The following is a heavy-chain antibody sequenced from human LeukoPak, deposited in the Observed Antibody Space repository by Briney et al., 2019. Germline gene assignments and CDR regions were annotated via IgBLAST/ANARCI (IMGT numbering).Heavy chain of an antibody. CDR3: ASSGYSSGWGYAFDI. Sequence: SETLSLTCAVYGGSFSGYYWSWIRQPPGKGLEWIGGINHSGSTNYNPSLKSRVTISVDTSKNQFSLKLSSVTAADTAVYYCASSGYSSGWGYAFDIWGQGTMVTVSS. CDR1: GGSFSGYY. J-gene: IGHJ3*02. V-gene: IGHV4-34*01. CDR2: INHSGST. D-gene: IGHD6-19*01.